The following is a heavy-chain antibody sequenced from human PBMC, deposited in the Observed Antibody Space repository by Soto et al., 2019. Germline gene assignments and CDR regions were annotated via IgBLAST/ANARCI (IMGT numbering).Heavy chain of an antibody. CDR2: INHSVST. J-gene: IGHJ4*02. V-gene: IGHV4-34*01. Sequence: SSETLSLTCAVYGGSFIGYYWSWILQPPWKGLEWIGEINHSVSTNYNPSLKSRVTISVDTSKNQFSLKLSSVTAADTAVYYCARGSSETXFGVVMPFDYWGQGTLVTVSS. CDR3: ARGSSETXFGVVMPFDY. D-gene: IGHD3-3*01. CDR1: GGSFIGYY.